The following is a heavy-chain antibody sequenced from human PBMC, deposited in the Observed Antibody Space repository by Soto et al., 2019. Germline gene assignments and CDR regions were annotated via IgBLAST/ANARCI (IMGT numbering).Heavy chain of an antibody. J-gene: IGHJ6*02. CDR3: AREGGSGYYPYYYYGMDV. CDR1: GGSISSGDYY. Sequence: QVQLQESGPGLVKPSQTLSLTCTVSGGSISSGDYYWRWIGPPPGKGLGWIGYVYYSGGTYYNPALKSRVTISVDTSKTQFSLKLSSVTAADTAVYYCAREGGSGYYPYYYYGMDVWGQGTTVTVSS. V-gene: IGHV4-30-4*01. CDR2: VYYSGGT. D-gene: IGHD3-22*01.